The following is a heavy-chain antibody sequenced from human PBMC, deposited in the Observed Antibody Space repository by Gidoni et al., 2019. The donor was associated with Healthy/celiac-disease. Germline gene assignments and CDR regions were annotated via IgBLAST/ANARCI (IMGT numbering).Heavy chain of an antibody. D-gene: IGHD3-22*01. CDR2: ISGIGGST. V-gene: IGHV3-23*01. Sequence: EVQLLESGGGLVQPGGSLRLPCAASGLTFSSYAMSWVRPAPGKGLEWVSAISGIGGSTYYADSGKRRFTISRDNSTNTLYLQMNSLRAEDTAVYYCAKDPTALYSSGPYNWFDPWGQVTLVTVSS. CDR1: GLTFSSYA. CDR3: AKDPTALYSSGPYNWFDP. J-gene: IGHJ5*02.